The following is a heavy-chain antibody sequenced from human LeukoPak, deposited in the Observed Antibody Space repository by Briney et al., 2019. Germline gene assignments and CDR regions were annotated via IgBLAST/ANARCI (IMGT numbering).Heavy chain of an antibody. CDR2: IKEDESEK. D-gene: IGHD3-3*01. CDR3: ARETVLEPSGVADAGKAKSYSDY. V-gene: IGHV3-7*03. Sequence: GGSLRLSCAASGFIFSNYWMSWVRQAPGKGLEWVANIKEDESEKYCVDSVKGRFTISRDNAKNSLFLQMSSLRAEDTAVYYCARETVLEPSGVADAGKAKSYSDYWGQGTLVTVSS. J-gene: IGHJ4*02. CDR1: GFIFSNYW.